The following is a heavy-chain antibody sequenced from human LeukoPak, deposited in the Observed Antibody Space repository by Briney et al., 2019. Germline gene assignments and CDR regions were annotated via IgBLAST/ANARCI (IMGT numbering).Heavy chain of an antibody. Sequence: ASVKVSCKASGYTFTSYGISWVRQAPGQGLEWMGWISAYNGSTNYAQKLQGRVTMTTDTSTSTAYMELRSLRSDDTAVYYCARTQGSSSHYYYYYMDVWGKGTTVTVSS. D-gene: IGHD6-6*01. CDR2: ISAYNGST. J-gene: IGHJ6*03. V-gene: IGHV1-18*01. CDR1: GYTFTSYG. CDR3: ARTQGSSSHYYYYYMDV.